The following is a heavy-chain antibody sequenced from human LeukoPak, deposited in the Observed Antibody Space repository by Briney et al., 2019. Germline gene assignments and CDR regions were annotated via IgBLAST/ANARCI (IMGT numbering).Heavy chain of an antibody. CDR1: GGSISSYY. V-gene: IGHV4-59*12. Sequence: SETLSLTCTVSGGSISSYYWSWIRQPPGKGLEWIGYIYYSGSTNYNPSLKSRVTISVDTSKNQFSLKLSSVTAADTAVYYCARAPLRFLAWGDAFDIWGQGTMVTVSS. D-gene: IGHD3-3*01. J-gene: IGHJ3*02. CDR2: IYYSGST. CDR3: ARAPLRFLAWGDAFDI.